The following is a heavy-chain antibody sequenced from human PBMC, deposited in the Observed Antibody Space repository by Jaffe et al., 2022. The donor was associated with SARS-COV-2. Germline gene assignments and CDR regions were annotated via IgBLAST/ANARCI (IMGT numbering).Heavy chain of an antibody. Sequence: QVQLVQSGAEVKKPGSSVKVSCKASGGTFSSYAISWVRQAPGQGLEWMGGIIPIFGTANYAQKFQGRVTITADESTSTAYMELSSLRSEDTAVYYCARVSIRSIVGATNYYYGMDVWGQGTTVTVSS. J-gene: IGHJ6*02. V-gene: IGHV1-69*01. D-gene: IGHD1-26*01. CDR1: GGTFSSYA. CDR3: ARVSIRSIVGATNYYYGMDV. CDR2: IIPIFGTA.